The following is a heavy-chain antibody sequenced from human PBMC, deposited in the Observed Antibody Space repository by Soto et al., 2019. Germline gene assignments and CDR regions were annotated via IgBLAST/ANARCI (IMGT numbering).Heavy chain of an antibody. V-gene: IGHV1-69*12. CDR1: GGTFSSYA. J-gene: IGHJ6*02. Sequence: QVQLVQSGAEVKKPGSSVKVSCKASGGTFSSYAISWVRQAPGQGLEWMGGIIPIFGTANYAQKFQGRVTITADEATSTAYMELSSLRSEDTAVYYCARPGSTIIGVVITPGYYGMDVWGQGTTVTVSS. CDR2: IIPIFGTA. CDR3: ARPGSTIIGVVITPGYYGMDV. D-gene: IGHD3-3*01.